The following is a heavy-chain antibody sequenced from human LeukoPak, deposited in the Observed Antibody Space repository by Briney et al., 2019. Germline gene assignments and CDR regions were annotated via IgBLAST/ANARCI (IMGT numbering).Heavy chain of an antibody. CDR3: ARARYYYGSGSYGGGIDY. D-gene: IGHD3-10*01. CDR2: ISSSSSYI. CDR1: GFTFSSYS. J-gene: IGHJ4*02. V-gene: IGHV3-21*01. Sequence: GGSLRLSCAASGFTFSSYSMNWVRQAPGKGLEWVSSISSSSSYIYYADSVKGRFTISRDNAKNSLYLQMNSLRAEDTAVYYCARARYYYGSGSYGGGIDYWGQGTLVTVSS.